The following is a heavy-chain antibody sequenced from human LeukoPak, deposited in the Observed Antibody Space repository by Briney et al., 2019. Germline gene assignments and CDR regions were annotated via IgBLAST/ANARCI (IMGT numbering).Heavy chain of an antibody. Sequence: ASVKVSCKASGYTYTSYDINWVRQATGQGLEWMGWMNPNSGNTGYAQRFQGRVTMTRNTSISTAYMELSSLRSEDTAVYYCATYSTYSGFDYWGQGTPVTVSS. V-gene: IGHV1-8*01. J-gene: IGHJ4*02. D-gene: IGHD1-26*01. CDR2: MNPNSGNT. CDR3: ATYSTYSGFDY. CDR1: GYTYTSYD.